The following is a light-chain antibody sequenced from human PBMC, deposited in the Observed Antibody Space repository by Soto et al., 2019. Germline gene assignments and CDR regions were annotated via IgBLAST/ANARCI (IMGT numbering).Light chain of an antibody. J-gene: IGLJ1*01. CDR2: GNN. V-gene: IGLV1-40*01. Sequence: QSVLTQPPSVSGAPGQRVTISCTGSSSSIGAGYDVHWYHQLPGAAPTLLVSGNNNRPSGVPDRFSASKSGTSASLAITGLQTEDEAQYYCQSYDSRLTAYVFGTGTKVTVL. CDR1: SSSIGAGYD. CDR3: QSYDSRLTAYV.